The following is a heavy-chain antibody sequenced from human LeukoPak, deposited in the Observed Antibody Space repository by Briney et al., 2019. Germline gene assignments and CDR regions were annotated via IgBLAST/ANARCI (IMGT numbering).Heavy chain of an antibody. CDR2: IYYSGST. Sequence: PSETLSLTCTVSGVSISSYYWSWIRQPPGKGLEWIGYIYYSGSTNYNPSLKSRVTISVDTSKNQFSLKLSSVTAADTAVYYCAGSSSWNYFDYWGQGTLVTVSS. D-gene: IGHD6-13*01. V-gene: IGHV4-59*01. CDR1: GVSISSYY. J-gene: IGHJ4*02. CDR3: AGSSSWNYFDY.